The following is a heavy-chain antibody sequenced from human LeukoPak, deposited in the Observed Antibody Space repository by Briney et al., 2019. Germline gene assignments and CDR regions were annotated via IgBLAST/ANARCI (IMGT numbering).Heavy chain of an antibody. CDR1: GFTVSSNY. CDR2: IYSGGST. CDR3: ARGREGSSWYGDY. J-gene: IGHJ4*02. V-gene: IGHV3-53*01. Sequence: GGSLRPSCAASGFTVSSNYMSWVRQAPGKGLEWVSVIYSGGSTYYADSVKGRFTISRDNSKNTLYLQMNSLRAEDTAVYYCARGREGSSWYGDYWGQGTLVTVSS. D-gene: IGHD6-13*01.